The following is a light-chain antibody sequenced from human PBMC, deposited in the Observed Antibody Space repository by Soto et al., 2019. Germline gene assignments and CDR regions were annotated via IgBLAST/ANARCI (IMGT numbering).Light chain of an antibody. CDR2: RNS. Sequence: QSVLTQPPSVSGAPGQRVTISCTGSNSNIGAGYDVHWYQHLPGTAPKIVIHRNSNRPSGVPDRFSGSKSGTSASLAITGLQAEDEADYYCQSYDSSLSGWVFGGGTQLTVL. CDR1: NSNIGAGYD. J-gene: IGLJ3*02. V-gene: IGLV1-40*01. CDR3: QSYDSSLSGWV.